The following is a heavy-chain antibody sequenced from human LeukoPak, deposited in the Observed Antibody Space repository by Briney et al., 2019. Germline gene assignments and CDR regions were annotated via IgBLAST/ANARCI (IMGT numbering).Heavy chain of an antibody. J-gene: IGHJ4*02. V-gene: IGHV3-23*01. CDR2: ISGSGGST. CDR1: GFTFSSYA. D-gene: IGHD3-22*01. CDR3: AKEPSDQTYYYDSSGYYSNAGGFDY. Sequence: PGGSLRLSCAASGFTFSSYAMSWVRQAPGKGLEWVSAISGSGGSTYYADSVKGRFTISRDNSKNTLYLQMNSLRAEDTAVYYCAKEPSDQTYYYDSSGYYSNAGGFDYWGQGTLVTVSS.